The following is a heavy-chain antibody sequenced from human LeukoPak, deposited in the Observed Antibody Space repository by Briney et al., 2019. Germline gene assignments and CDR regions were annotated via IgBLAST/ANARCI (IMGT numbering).Heavy chain of an antibody. J-gene: IGHJ4*02. CDR3: ARFSSSWIFDY. D-gene: IGHD6-13*01. CDR2: IYYSGST. V-gene: IGHV4-30-4*01. Sequence: SETLSLTCTVSGGSISSGDYYWSWLRQPPGTGLEWIGYIYYSGSTYYNPSLKSRVTISVDTSKNQFSLKLSSVTAADTAVYYCARFSSSWIFDYWGQGTLVTVSS. CDR1: GGSISSGDYY.